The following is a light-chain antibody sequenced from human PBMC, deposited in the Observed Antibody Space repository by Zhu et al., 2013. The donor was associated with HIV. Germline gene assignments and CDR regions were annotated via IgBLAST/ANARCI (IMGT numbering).Light chain of an antibody. CDR1: SLRIYY. CDR3: NSRDSSGNLVV. Sequence: SSELTQDPAVSVALGQTVRITCQGDSLRIYYASWYQQKPGQAPVLVIYGKNNRPSGIPDRFSGSSSGNTASLTITGAQAEDEADYYCNSRDSSGNLVVFGGGTKLTVL. CDR2: GKN. V-gene: IGLV3-19*01. J-gene: IGLJ2*01.